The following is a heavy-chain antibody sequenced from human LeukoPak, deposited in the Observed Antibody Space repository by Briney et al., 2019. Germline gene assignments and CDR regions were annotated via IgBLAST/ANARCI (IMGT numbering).Heavy chain of an antibody. CDR1: GFTFISYA. CDR3: AKESPVFDY. V-gene: IGHV3-23*01. J-gene: IGHJ4*02. Sequence: GGSLRLSCEASGFTFISYAMSWVRQAPGKGLEWVSVISGSGGSTHYADSAKGRFTISRDNSKNTLYLQMSSLRAEDTAVYYCAKESPVFDYWGQGTLVTVSS. CDR2: ISGSGGST.